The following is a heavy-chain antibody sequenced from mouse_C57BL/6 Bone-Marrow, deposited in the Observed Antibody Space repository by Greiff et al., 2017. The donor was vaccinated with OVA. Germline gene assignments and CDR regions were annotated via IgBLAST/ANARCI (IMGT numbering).Heavy chain of an antibody. CDR3: KRCHYYGSSAWFAY. CDR2: IDPETGGT. Sequence: VQLQQSGAELVRPGASVTLSCKASGYTFTDYEMHWVKQTPVHGLEWIGAIDPETGGTAYNQKFKGKAILTADKSSSTAYMELRSLTSEDSAVYYCKRCHYYGSSAWFAYWGQGTLVTVSA. CDR1: GYTFTDYE. V-gene: IGHV1-15*01. J-gene: IGHJ3*01. D-gene: IGHD1-1*01.